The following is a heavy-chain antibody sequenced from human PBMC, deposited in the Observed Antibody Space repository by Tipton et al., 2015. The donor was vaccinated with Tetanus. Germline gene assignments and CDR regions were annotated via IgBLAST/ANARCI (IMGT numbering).Heavy chain of an antibody. V-gene: IGHV3-64*01. J-gene: IGHJ5*02. Sequence: SLRLSCAASGFTFSSYPMHWVRRAPGGGLEYVSAILGNGDTTFYANSVKGRFTMSRDNSKKMLYLQMDSRRREDTAIYYCARDRDGGWSFDPWGHGTLVTVSA. CDR1: GFTFSSYP. D-gene: IGHD6-19*01. CDR3: ARDRDGGWSFDP. CDR2: ILGNGDTT.